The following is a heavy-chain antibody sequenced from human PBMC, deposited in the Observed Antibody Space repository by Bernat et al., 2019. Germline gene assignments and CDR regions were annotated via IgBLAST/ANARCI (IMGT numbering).Heavy chain of an antibody. CDR1: GYTFTGYY. V-gene: IGHV1-2*04. J-gene: IGHJ4*02. Sequence: QVQLVQSGAEVKKPGASVKVSCKASGYTFTGYYMHWVRQAPGQGLEWMGWINPNSGGTNYAQKFQGWVTMTSDTSISTAYMELSRLRSDDTAVYYCARDPAGYSSGWVFDYWGQGTLVTVSA. CDR3: ARDPAGYSSGWVFDY. CDR2: INPNSGGT. D-gene: IGHD6-19*01.